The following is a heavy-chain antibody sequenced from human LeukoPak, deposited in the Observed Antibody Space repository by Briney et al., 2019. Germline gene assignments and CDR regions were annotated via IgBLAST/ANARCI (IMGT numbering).Heavy chain of an antibody. V-gene: IGHV3-23*01. CDR3: AKAGGVGYYFDY. Sequence: GGSLRLSXAASGFTFNNYAMSWVRQAPGKGLEWVSAISDSRSSTYYADSIKGRFTISRDNSKNTLYLQMNSLRAEDTAVYYCAKAGGVGYYFDYWGQGTLVTVSS. CDR2: ISDSRSST. J-gene: IGHJ4*02. CDR1: GFTFNNYA. D-gene: IGHD2-8*01.